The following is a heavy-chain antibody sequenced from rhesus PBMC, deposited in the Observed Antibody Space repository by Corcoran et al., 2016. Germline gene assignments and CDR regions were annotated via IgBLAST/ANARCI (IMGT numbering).Heavy chain of an antibody. CDR1: CDSVSSHNW. CDR3: ARRGYYNSGYYFDH. Sequence: QVQLQESGPGLVKPSETLSLTCAVPCDSVSSHNWWCWIRQPPGKGLEWIGYISGTTSNTYYNPSLESRVTISADTSKNQFSLKLNSVTAADTAVFYCARRGYYNSGYYFDHWGQGVLVTVPS. V-gene: IGHV4-65*01. D-gene: IGHD3-28*01. CDR2: ISGTTSNT. J-gene: IGHJ4*01.